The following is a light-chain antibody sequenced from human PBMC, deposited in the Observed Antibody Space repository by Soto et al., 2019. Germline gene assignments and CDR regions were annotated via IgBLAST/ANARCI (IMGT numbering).Light chain of an antibody. CDR2: AAS. V-gene: IGKV1-39*01. CDR3: QQSYSSPPT. Sequence: EIHITQSPSCLSASVEDRVILTCRASQSISNHLNWYQQKPGKAPKLLIFAASSLQSGVPSRFSGSRSGPDFTLTISSLQPEDFATYYCQQSYSSPPTFGQGTKVDIK. J-gene: IGKJ1*01. CDR1: QSISNH.